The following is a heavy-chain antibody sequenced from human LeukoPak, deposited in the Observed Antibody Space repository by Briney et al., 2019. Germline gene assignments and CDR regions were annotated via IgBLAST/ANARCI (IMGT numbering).Heavy chain of an antibody. CDR1: GYTFTGYY. J-gene: IGHJ6*02. Sequence: ASVKVSCKASGYTFTGYYMHWVRQAPGQGLEGMGWINPNSGGTNYAQKFQGRVTMTRDTSISTAYMELSRLRSDDTAVYYCARRITMVRGVRGLSGMDVWGQGTTVTVSS. D-gene: IGHD3-10*01. CDR2: INPNSGGT. CDR3: ARRITMVRGVRGLSGMDV. V-gene: IGHV1-2*02.